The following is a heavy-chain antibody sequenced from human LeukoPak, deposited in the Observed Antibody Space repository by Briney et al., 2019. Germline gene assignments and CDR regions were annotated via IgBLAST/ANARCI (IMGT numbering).Heavy chain of an antibody. CDR1: GYTFTGYY. V-gene: IGHV1-2*02. Sequence: ASVKVSLLSSGYTFTGYYMHWVRQAPGQGLEWMGWINPNSGGTKYAQKFQGRVTMTRDTSISTVYMDLSSLRSDDTAVYYCARDVYSSTCDYWGQGTLVTVSS. CDR3: ARDVYSSTCDY. D-gene: IGHD6-13*01. J-gene: IGHJ4*02. CDR2: INPNSGGT.